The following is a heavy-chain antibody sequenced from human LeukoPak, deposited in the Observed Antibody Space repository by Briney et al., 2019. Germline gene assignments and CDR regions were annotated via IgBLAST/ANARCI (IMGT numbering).Heavy chain of an antibody. J-gene: IGHJ5*02. CDR3: ARAQEGCSRASCYLEP. CDR2: MHHSGRT. V-gene: IGHV4-4*03. Sequence: VILRETLPLPCAISGASISSTNWWIWVRQPPGKGLEWIGEMHHSGRTNYNPSLKSRITISVDKSKNQVFLRLNSVAAADTALYYCARAQEGCSRASCYLEPWGQGTLVTVSS. D-gene: IGHD2-2*01. CDR1: GASISSTNW.